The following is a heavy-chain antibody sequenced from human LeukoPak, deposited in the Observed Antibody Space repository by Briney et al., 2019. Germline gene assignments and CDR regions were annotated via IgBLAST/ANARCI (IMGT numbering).Heavy chain of an antibody. CDR2: VHNSGSTI. CDR3: ARDDYDSSTPYYFDY. V-gene: IGHV3-48*03. D-gene: IGHD3-22*01. CDR1: GFTFSTYE. J-gene: IGHJ4*02. Sequence: GGSLRLSCAASGFTFSTYEMNWVRQAPGKGLEWVSYVHNSGSTIYYADSVKGRFTISRDNVKNSLYLQMNSLRAEDTAVYYCARDDYDSSTPYYFDYWGQGILVTVSS.